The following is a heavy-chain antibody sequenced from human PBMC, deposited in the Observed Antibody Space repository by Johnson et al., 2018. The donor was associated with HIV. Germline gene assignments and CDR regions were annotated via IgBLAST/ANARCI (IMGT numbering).Heavy chain of an antibody. D-gene: IGHD3-10*01. CDR2: IGGSGTNT. Sequence: MLLVEYGGGLAQPGGSLRLSCAASGFTFRNYGMHWVRQAPGKGLEWVSSIGGSGTNTYYPDSMKGRFTISRDNSKNSLYLQLTSLRDDDTAVYYCAKTMAQGEYAFDVWGQGTLVTVSS. CDR1: GFTFRNYG. CDR3: AKTMAQGEYAFDV. V-gene: IGHV3-23*04. J-gene: IGHJ3*01.